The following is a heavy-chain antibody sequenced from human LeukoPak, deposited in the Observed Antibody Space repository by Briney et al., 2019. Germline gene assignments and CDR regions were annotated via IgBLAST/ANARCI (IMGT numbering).Heavy chain of an antibody. CDR1: GFTFSSYA. CDR2: IKQDGSEK. J-gene: IGHJ6*03. Sequence: GGSLRLSCAASGFTFSSYAMSWVRQAPGKGLEWVANIKQDGSEKYYVDSVKGRFTISRDNAKNSLYLQMNSLRAEDTAVYYCARVGVGATTFYYYYYYMDVWGKGTTVTVSS. D-gene: IGHD1-26*01. CDR3: ARVGVGATTFYYYYYYMDV. V-gene: IGHV3-7*01.